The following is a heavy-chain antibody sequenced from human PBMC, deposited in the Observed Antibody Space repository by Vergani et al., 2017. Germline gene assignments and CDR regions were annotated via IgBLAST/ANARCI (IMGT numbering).Heavy chain of an antibody. V-gene: IGHV3-73*02. CDR2: IRSKANSYAT. J-gene: IGHJ6*02. D-gene: IGHD2-2*01. CDR3: TRRSSTTTNRNYGMDV. Sequence: EVQLVESGGGLVQPGGSLKLSCAASGFTFSGSAMHWVRQASGKGLEWVGRIRSKANSYATAYAASVKGRFTISRDDSKNTSYLQMNSLKTEDTAVYYCTRRSSTTTNRNYGMDVWGQGTTVTVSS. CDR1: GFTFSGSA.